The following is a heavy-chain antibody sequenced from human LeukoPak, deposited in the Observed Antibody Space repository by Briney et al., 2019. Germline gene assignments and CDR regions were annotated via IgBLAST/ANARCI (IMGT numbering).Heavy chain of an antibody. V-gene: IGHV3-21*01. CDR3: ARGAGSSGYYYGY. CDR1: GFTFSSYS. CDR2: ISSSSSYI. J-gene: IGHJ4*02. D-gene: IGHD3-22*01. Sequence: GGSLRLSCAASGFTFSSYSMNWVRQAPGKGLEWVSSISSSSSYIYYADSVKGRFTISRDNAKNSLYLQMNSLRAEDTAVYYCARGAGSSGYYYGYWGQGTLVTVSS.